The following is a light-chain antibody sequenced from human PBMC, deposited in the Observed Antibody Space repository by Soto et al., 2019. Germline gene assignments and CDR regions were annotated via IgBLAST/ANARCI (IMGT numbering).Light chain of an antibody. J-gene: IGKJ2*01. CDR3: QQYNSYPYT. V-gene: IGKV1-5*03. CDR2: KAS. Sequence: DIQMTQSPSTLSASVGDRVTITCRASQSISSWLAWYQQKPGKAPKLLIYKASSLESGVPSRFSGSGSGTEFTVTISSLQPDDVATYYCQQYNSYPYTVGQGTKLEIK. CDR1: QSISSW.